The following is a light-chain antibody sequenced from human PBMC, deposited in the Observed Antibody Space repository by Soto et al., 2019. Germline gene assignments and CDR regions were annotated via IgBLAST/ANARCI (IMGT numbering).Light chain of an antibody. V-gene: IGKV1-5*03. Sequence: DIQLTQSRYTLSGSVGERVTLTCLASQTISSRLAWYQQKPGKAPKLLIYKASTLKSGVPSRFSGSGSGTEFTLTISSLQPDDFATYYCQHYNSYSEAFGQGTRWIS. CDR3: QHYNSYSEA. CDR2: KAS. CDR1: QTISSR. J-gene: IGKJ1*01.